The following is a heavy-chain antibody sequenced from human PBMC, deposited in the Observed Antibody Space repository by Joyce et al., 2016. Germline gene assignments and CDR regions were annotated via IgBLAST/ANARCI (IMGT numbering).Heavy chain of an antibody. V-gene: IGHV3-33*01. Sequence: QVQLVESGGGVVQPGRSLRLSCETFGFTFNNYGMHWVRQAPGKGLEWVAVLGYDGNNEYYADSVKGRFTISRDISKSTLYLQMNSLRVEDTAVYFCARDLEVVIASNEGFDIWGQGTLVTVSS. CDR1: GFTFNNYG. J-gene: IGHJ3*02. CDR2: LGYDGNNE. CDR3: ARDLEVVIASNEGFDI. D-gene: IGHD2-21*01.